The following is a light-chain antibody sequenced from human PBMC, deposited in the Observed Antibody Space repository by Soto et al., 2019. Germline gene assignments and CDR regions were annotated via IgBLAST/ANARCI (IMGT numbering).Light chain of an antibody. CDR1: HSNIGAGYD. Sequence: QAVVTQPPSVSGAPGQRITISCTGSHSNIGAGYDVHWYRHLPGTAPKLVIYANNNRPSGVPDRFSGSKSDTSASLTITGLQAEDEADYYCQSYDSSLSGVFGGGTKVTVL. CDR3: QSYDSSLSGV. J-gene: IGLJ2*01. CDR2: ANN. V-gene: IGLV1-40*01.